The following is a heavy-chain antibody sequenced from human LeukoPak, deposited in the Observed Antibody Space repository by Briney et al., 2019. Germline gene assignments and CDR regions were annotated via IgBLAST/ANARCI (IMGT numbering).Heavy chain of an antibody. Sequence: PGGSLRLSCAASGFTFDDYGMSWVRQAPGKVLEWVSGINWDGGSTGYADSVKGRFTISRDNAKNSLYLQMNSLRAEDTALYYCARGLRFLDPEAFDIWGQGTMVTVSS. CDR1: GFTFDDYG. CDR3: ARGLRFLDPEAFDI. D-gene: IGHD3-3*01. J-gene: IGHJ3*02. V-gene: IGHV3-20*04. CDR2: INWDGGST.